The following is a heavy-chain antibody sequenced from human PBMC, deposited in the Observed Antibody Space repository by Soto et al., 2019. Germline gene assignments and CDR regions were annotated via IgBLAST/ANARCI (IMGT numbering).Heavy chain of an antibody. V-gene: IGHV1-8*01. CDR2: MNPNNGDT. CDR3: ARNPATTGDFDY. Sequence: EASVKVSCKASGDTFTSYDINWVRQATGQGLEWLGWMNPNNGDTGYAQKFRGRVTLTRDTSISTAYMELSSLTSEDTAVYYCARNPATTGDFDYWGQGTQVTVSS. CDR1: GDTFTSYD. J-gene: IGHJ4*02. D-gene: IGHD1-1*01.